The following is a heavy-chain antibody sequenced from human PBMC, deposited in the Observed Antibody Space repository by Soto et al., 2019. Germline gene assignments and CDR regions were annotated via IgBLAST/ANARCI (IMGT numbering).Heavy chain of an antibody. Sequence: ASVKVSCKASGYTFSSYGITWVRQAPGQGLEWMGWISADNGNTKYAQKLQGRLTMTTDTSTRTAYMELRSLRSDDTAVYYCARDAPQFLEWLLLDYWGQGTLVTVSS. CDR2: ISADNGNT. J-gene: IGHJ4*02. D-gene: IGHD3-3*01. V-gene: IGHV1-18*01. CDR1: GYTFSSYG. CDR3: ARDAPQFLEWLLLDY.